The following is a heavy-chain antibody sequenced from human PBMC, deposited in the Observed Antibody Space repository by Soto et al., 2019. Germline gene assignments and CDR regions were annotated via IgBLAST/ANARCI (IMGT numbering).Heavy chain of an antibody. D-gene: IGHD4-17*01. CDR1: VGSISSYY. Sequence: QVQLQESGPGLVKPSETLSLTCTVSVGSISSYYWSWIRQPPGKGLEWIGYIYYSGSTNYNPSLKSRVTISVDTSKNQFSLKLSSVTAADTAVYYCARGGGDYGDYQHPTDAFDIWGQGTMVTVSS. V-gene: IGHV4-59*01. J-gene: IGHJ3*02. CDR3: ARGGGDYGDYQHPTDAFDI. CDR2: IYYSGST.